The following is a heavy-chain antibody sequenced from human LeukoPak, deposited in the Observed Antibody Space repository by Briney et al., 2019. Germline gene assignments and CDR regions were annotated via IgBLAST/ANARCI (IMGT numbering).Heavy chain of an antibody. D-gene: IGHD3-10*01. V-gene: IGHV3-30*02. CDR1: GFTFISYG. J-gene: IGHJ4*02. CDR2: IAYDGSKK. CDR3: AKDHDYYGLESY. Sequence: PGGSLRLSCAASGFTFISYGMHWVRQAPGKGLEGVAFIAYDGSKKYYAESGKGRFTISRDNSKNTVRLQINSLRAEDTAVYYCAKDHDYYGLESYWGQGTLVTVSS.